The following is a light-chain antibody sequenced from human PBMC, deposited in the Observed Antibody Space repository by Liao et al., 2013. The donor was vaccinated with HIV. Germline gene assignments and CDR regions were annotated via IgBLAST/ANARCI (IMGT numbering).Light chain of an antibody. V-gene: IGLV3-21*01. CDR1: NIGTNS. CDR3: QAWDSSTAV. J-gene: IGLJ2*01. Sequence: SYVLTQPPSVSVAPGKTARITCGGNNIGTNSVHWYQHKPGQAPVVVIYYDRDRPSGIPERFSGSNSGNTATLTISGTQAMDEADYYCQAWDSSTAVFGGGTKADRP. CDR2: YDR.